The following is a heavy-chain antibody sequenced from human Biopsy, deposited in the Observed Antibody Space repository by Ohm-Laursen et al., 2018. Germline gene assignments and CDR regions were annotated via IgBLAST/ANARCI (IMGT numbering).Heavy chain of an antibody. V-gene: IGHV1-69*06. J-gene: IGHJ1*01. CDR3: ATKLTGYFHH. D-gene: IGHD3-9*01. CDR2: NIPILGTG. Sequence: SSVKVSCKVPEGTFSNYGVNWVRQAPGQGLEWLGGNIPILGTGNYAQKFQDRVTVAADTSTSTATMELLSLRSDDTAVYYCATKLTGYFHHWGQGTLVIVSS. CDR1: EGTFSNYG.